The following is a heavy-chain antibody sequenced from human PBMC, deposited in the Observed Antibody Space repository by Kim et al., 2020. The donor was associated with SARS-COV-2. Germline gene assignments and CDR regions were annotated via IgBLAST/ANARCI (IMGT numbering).Heavy chain of an antibody. D-gene: IGHD2-21*02. CDR1: GYSFTSYW. CDR2: IDPSDSYT. CDR3: AISDPLAYCGGDCSSVPNWFDP. Sequence: GESLKISCKGSGYSFTSYWISWVRQMPGKGLEWMGRIDPSDSYTNYSPSFQGHVTISADKSISTAYLQWSSLKASDTAMYYCAISDPLAYCGGDCSSVPNWFDPWGQGTLVTVSS. V-gene: IGHV5-10-1*01. J-gene: IGHJ5*02.